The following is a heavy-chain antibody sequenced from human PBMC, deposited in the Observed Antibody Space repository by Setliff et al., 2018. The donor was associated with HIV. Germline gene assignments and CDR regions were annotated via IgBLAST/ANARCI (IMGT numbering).Heavy chain of an antibody. Sequence: SETLSLTCTVSGDSISSGDHYWSWIRQHPGKGLEWIGYIYHTGRTYFNESLKSRVTISVDTSKNQFSLKLNSVTAADTAVYYCARALGIGGWYFDLWGRGTLVTVSS. CDR3: ARALGIGGWYFDL. CDR2: IYHTGRT. D-gene: IGHD7-27*01. V-gene: IGHV4-31*02. CDR1: GDSISSGDHY. J-gene: IGHJ2*01.